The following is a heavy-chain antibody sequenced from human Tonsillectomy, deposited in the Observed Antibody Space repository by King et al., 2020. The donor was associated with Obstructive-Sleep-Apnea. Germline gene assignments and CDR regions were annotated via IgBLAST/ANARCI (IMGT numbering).Heavy chain of an antibody. V-gene: IGHV3-74*01. J-gene: IGHJ4*02. CDR1: GFTFGAYW. Sequence: VQLVESGGGLVQPGGSLRLSCAASGFTFGAYWMNWVRQAPGKGLVWVSRIDSDWSSTVYADSVKGRFTISRYNAKNTLYLQMNSLRAEDTAVYYCARGGDSASFDYWGQGTLVTVSS. CDR2: IDSDWSST. D-gene: IGHD2-21*02. CDR3: ARGGDSASFDY.